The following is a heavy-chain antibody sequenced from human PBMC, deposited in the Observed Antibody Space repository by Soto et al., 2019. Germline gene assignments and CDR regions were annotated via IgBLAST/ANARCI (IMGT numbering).Heavy chain of an antibody. D-gene: IGHD4-17*01. CDR2: IHASGRT. CDR1: GDSISSGNYY. CDR3: SRLAGNGDRYFQQ. V-gene: IGHV4-39*01. Sequence: QVQLQESGPGLVKPSETLSLTCTVSGDSISSGNYYCAWIRQSPGKGLQWIGSIHASGRTNYNPSLKGRVSRSVDTSQRKFSLKLTSGTAADTPVYYGSRLAGNGDRYFQQCGQGPLVSVPS. J-gene: IGHJ1*01.